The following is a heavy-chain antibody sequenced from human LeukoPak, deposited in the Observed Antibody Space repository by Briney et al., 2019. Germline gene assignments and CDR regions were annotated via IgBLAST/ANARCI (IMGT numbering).Heavy chain of an antibody. CDR3: AKGEYGSGTYNKGFDY. J-gene: IGHJ4*02. CDR2: ISSSSSYI. D-gene: IGHD3-10*01. Sequence: PGGSLRLSCAASGFTFSSYSMNWVRQAPGKGLEWVSSISSSSSYIYYADSVKGRFTISRDNSKNTLYLQMNSLRAEDTAVYYCAKGEYGSGTYNKGFDYWGQGTLVTVSS. CDR1: GFTFSSYS. V-gene: IGHV3-21*04.